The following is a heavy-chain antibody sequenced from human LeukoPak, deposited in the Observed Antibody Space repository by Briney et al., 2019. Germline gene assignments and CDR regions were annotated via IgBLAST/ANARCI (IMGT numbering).Heavy chain of an antibody. Sequence: GGSLRLSCAASGFIVNSKYMTWVRQAPGKGLEWASVIFSGGGTYYADSVKGRFTVSRDNSKNTLYLQMNGLRAEDTAVYYCARGGVGMYYFDYWGQGTLVTVSS. J-gene: IGHJ4*02. CDR2: IFSGGGT. V-gene: IGHV3-53*01. D-gene: IGHD2-21*01. CDR1: GFIVNSKY. CDR3: ARGGVGMYYFDY.